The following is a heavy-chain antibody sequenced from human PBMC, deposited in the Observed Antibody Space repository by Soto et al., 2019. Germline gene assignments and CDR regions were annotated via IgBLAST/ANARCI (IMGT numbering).Heavy chain of an antibody. CDR2: INAGNGNT. V-gene: IGHV1-3*01. D-gene: IGHD2-15*01. CDR3: ARDLGGWPDY. CDR1: RYTFTSYA. J-gene: IGHJ4*02. Sequence: VSVNVSWKACRYTFTSYAMHWVRQAPGQRLEWMGWINAGNGNTKYSQKFQGRVTITRDTSASTAYMELSSLRSEDTAVYYCARDLGGWPDYWGQGTLVTSPQ.